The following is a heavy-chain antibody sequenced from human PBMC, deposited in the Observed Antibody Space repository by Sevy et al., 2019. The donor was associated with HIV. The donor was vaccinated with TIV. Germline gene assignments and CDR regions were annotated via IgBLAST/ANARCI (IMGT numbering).Heavy chain of an antibody. Sequence: SETLSLTCVVYGGSFSGYFWSWIRQPPGKGLEWIGEVNHSGSTNYSPSLKSRVTISVDTSKNQFSLKLSSVTAADTAVYYCAREGGDYDTLTGYSPRYGMDVWGQGTTVTVSS. J-gene: IGHJ6*02. V-gene: IGHV4-34*01. CDR3: AREGGDYDTLTGYSPRYGMDV. CDR1: GGSFSGYF. D-gene: IGHD3-9*01. CDR2: VNHSGST.